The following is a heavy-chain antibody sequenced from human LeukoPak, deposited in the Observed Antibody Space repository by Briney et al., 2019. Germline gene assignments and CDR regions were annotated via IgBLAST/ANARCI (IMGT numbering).Heavy chain of an antibody. CDR3: ARARITGTTLPVDY. V-gene: IGHV3-21*01. Sequence: GGSLRLSCAASGFTFSSYSMNWVRQAPGKGLEWVSTISSSSSYIYYADSVKGRFTISRDNAKNSLYLQMNSLRAEDTAVHYCARARITGTTLPVDYRGQGTLVTVSS. CDR2: ISSSSSYI. D-gene: IGHD1-20*01. CDR1: GFTFSSYS. J-gene: IGHJ4*02.